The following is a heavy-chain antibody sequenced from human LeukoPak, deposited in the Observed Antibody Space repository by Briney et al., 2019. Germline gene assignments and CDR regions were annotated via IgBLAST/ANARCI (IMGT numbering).Heavy chain of an antibody. J-gene: IGHJ4*02. CDR1: GYTLTELS. D-gene: IGHD6-19*01. Sequence: ASMKVSCKVSGYTLTELSMHWVRQAPGKGLEWMGGFDPEDGETIYAQKFQGRVTMTEDTSTDTAYMELSSLRSEDTAVYYCATLTPFRSGWGYFDYWGQGTLVTVSS. CDR2: FDPEDGET. CDR3: ATLTPFRSGWGYFDY. V-gene: IGHV1-24*01.